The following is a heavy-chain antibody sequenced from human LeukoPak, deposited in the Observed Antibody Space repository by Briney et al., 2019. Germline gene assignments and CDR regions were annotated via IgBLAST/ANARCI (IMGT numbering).Heavy chain of an antibody. Sequence: GGSLRLSCAASGFTFSSYGMHWVRQAPGKGLEWVANIKQDGSEKYYVDSVKGRFTISRDNAKNSLYLQMNSLRAEDTAVYYCARDRYCSSTSCLPRPTYWGQGTLVTVSS. CDR3: ARDRYCSSTSCLPRPTY. D-gene: IGHD2-2*01. CDR2: IKQDGSEK. CDR1: GFTFSSYG. V-gene: IGHV3-7*01. J-gene: IGHJ4*02.